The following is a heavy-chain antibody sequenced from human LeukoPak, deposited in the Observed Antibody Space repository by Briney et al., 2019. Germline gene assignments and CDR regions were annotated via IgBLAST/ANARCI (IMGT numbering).Heavy chain of an antibody. Sequence: ASVKVSRKASGYTFTSYDINWVRQATGQGLEWMGWMNPNSGNTGYAQKFQGRVTMTRNTSISTAYMELSSLRSEDTAVYYCARAPGGIMVSLLRKYYFDYWGQGTLVTVSS. J-gene: IGHJ4*02. CDR3: ARAPGGIMVSLLRKYYFDY. V-gene: IGHV1-8*01. CDR2: MNPNSGNT. D-gene: IGHD2-8*01. CDR1: GYTFTSYD.